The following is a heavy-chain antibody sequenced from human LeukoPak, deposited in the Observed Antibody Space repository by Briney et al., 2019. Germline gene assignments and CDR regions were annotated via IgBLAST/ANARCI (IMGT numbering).Heavy chain of an antibody. Sequence: GGSLRLSCAASGFTFSSYSMNRVRQAPGKGLEWVSSISSSSSYIYYADSVKGRFTISRDNAKNSLYLQMNSLRAEDTAVYYCARLKCSSTSCADAFDIWGQGTMVTVSS. CDR3: ARLKCSSTSCADAFDI. CDR1: GFTFSSYS. V-gene: IGHV3-21*01. CDR2: ISSSSSYI. D-gene: IGHD2-2*01. J-gene: IGHJ3*02.